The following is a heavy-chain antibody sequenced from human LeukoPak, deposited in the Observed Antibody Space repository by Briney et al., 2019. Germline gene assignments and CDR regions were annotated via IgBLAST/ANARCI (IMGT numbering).Heavy chain of an antibody. Sequence: TSSETLSLTCAVYGGSFSGYYWSWIRQPPGKGLEWIGEINHSGSTNYNPSPKSRVTISVDTSKNQFSLKLSSVTAADTAVYYCARRRAATRHSHAFDIWGQGTMVTVSS. V-gene: IGHV4-34*01. CDR3: ARRRAATRHSHAFDI. CDR2: INHSGST. J-gene: IGHJ3*02. D-gene: IGHD2-15*01. CDR1: GGSFSGYY.